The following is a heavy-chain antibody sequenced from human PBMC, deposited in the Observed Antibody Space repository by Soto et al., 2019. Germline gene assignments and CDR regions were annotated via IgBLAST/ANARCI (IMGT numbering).Heavy chain of an antibody. V-gene: IGHV3-15*01. J-gene: IGHJ6*03. D-gene: IGHD2-15*01. CDR2: IKSKTDGGTT. CDR3: TAARHDIVVVGYYYYMDV. CDR1: GFTFSNAW. Sequence: GGSLRLSCAASGFTFSNAWMSWVRQAPGKGLEWVGRIKSKTDGGTTDYDAPVKGRFTISREDSKNTLYLQMNSLKTEDTAVYYCTAARHDIVVVGYYYYMDVWGKGTTVTVSS.